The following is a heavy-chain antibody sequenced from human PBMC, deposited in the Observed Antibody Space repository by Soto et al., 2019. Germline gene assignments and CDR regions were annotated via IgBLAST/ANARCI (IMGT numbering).Heavy chain of an antibody. J-gene: IGHJ4*02. D-gene: IGHD6-19*01. Sequence: GGSLRLSCAASGFSFSSYSMNWVRQAPGKGLEWVSYISSSSSTIYYADSVKGRFTISRDNAKNSLYLQMNSLRDEDTAVYYWARDRSGLHYFDYWGQGTLVTVS. CDR3: ARDRSGLHYFDY. CDR1: GFSFSSYS. V-gene: IGHV3-48*02. CDR2: ISSSSSTI.